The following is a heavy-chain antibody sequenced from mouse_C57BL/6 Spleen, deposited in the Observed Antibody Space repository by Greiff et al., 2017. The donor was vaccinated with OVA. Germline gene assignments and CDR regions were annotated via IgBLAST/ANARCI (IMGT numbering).Heavy chain of an antibody. D-gene: IGHD1-1*01. Sequence: VQLQQPGAELVKPGASVKLSCKASGYTFTSYWMHWVKQRPGQGLEWIGMIPPNSGSTNYNEKFKSKATLTVDKSSSTAYMQLSSLTSEDSAVYYCAKAYYGSDWYFDVWGTGTTVTVSS. J-gene: IGHJ1*03. CDR2: IPPNSGST. CDR1: GYTFTSYW. CDR3: AKAYYGSDWYFDV. V-gene: IGHV1-64*01.